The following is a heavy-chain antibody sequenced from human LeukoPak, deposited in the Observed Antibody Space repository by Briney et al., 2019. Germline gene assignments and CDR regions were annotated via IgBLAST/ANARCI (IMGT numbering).Heavy chain of an antibody. CDR1: DDSITIYY. Sequence: SETLSLTCSVSDDSITIYYWTWIRQPPGKGLEWIGRIYSSGSTNYNASLKSRVTMSIDTSMNQFSLKLTSVTAADTALYYCARDKGGTYSRHFDYWGQGALVTVSS. D-gene: IGHD1-26*01. V-gene: IGHV4-4*07. J-gene: IGHJ4*02. CDR3: ARDKGGTYSRHFDY. CDR2: IYSSGST.